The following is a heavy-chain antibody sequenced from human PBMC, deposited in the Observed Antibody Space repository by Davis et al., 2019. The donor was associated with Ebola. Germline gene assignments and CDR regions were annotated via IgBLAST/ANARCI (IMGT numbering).Heavy chain of an antibody. V-gene: IGHV1-18*01. CDR1: GYTFTSYG. D-gene: IGHD1-1*01. CDR3: ARARRAGKLEEWRYFDP. J-gene: IGHJ5*02. CDR2: ISAYNGNT. Sequence: ASVKVSCKASGYTFTSYGISWVRQAPGQGLEWMGWISAYNGNTNYAQKLQGRVTITRDTSASTAYMELSSLRSEDTAVYYCARARRAGKLEEWRYFDPWGQGTLVTVSS.